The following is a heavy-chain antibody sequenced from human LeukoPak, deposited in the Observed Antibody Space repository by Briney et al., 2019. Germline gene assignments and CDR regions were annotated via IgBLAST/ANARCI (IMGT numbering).Heavy chain of an antibody. CDR3: ARDRGVRVFDI. J-gene: IGHJ3*02. CDR2: IYNSGST. D-gene: IGHD3-10*01. Sequence: PSETLSLTCTVSGGSISSYYWNWIRQPRGRGLEWIGYIYNSGSTNYNPSLESRVAISVDTSKDQFSLKLSSVTAADTAVYYCARDRGVRVFDIWGQGTMVTVSS. V-gene: IGHV4-59*01. CDR1: GGSISSYY.